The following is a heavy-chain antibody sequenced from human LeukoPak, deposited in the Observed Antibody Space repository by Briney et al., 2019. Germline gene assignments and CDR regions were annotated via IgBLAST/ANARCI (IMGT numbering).Heavy chain of an antibody. V-gene: IGHV5-51*01. CDR3: ARIFTYYYDSSGYSFDY. Sequence: GESLKISCKGSGYSFTSYWIGWVRRMPGKGLEWMGIIYPGDSDTRYSPSFQGQVTISADKSISTAYLQWSSLKASDTAMYYCARIFTYYYDSSGYSFDYWGQGTLVTVSS. CDR2: IYPGDSDT. D-gene: IGHD3-22*01. CDR1: GYSFTSYW. J-gene: IGHJ4*02.